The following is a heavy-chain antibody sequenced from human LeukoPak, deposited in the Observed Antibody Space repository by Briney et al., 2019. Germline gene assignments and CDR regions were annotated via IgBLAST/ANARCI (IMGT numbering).Heavy chain of an antibody. CDR2: IYCTGNT. CDR3: ARATYQFGETFDY. Sequence: PSETLSLTCTVSGGSISSSSYYWGWIRQPPGKGLEWIGSIYCTGNTYYNPSLKSRVTISVDTSKNQFSLKLSSVTAADTAVYYCARATYQFGETFDYWGQGTLVTVSS. J-gene: IGHJ4*02. D-gene: IGHD3-10*01. V-gene: IGHV4-39*07. CDR1: GGSISSSSYY.